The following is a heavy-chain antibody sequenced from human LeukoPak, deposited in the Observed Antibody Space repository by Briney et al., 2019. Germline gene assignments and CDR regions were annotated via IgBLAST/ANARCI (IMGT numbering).Heavy chain of an antibody. CDR1: GGSISSSSYY. J-gene: IGHJ4*02. Sequence: KPSETLSLTCTVSGGSISSSSYYWGWIRQPPGKGLEWIGSIYYSGSTYYNPSLKSRVTISVDTSKNQFSLKLSSVTAAGTAVYYCASKTIQLWFDYWGQGTLVTVSS. CDR2: IYYSGST. V-gene: IGHV4-39*01. CDR3: ASKTIQLWFDY. D-gene: IGHD5-18*01.